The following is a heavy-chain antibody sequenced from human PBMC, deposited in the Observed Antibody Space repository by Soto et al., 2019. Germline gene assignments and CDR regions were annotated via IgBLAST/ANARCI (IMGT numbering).Heavy chain of an antibody. D-gene: IGHD6-6*01. CDR1: GGSVSSGSYY. V-gene: IGHV4-61*01. CDR2: IYYSGST. J-gene: IGHJ6*02. Sequence: PSETLSLTCTVSGGSVSSGSYYWSWIRQPPGKGLEWIGYIYYSGSTNYNPSLKSRVTISVDTSKNQFSLKLSSVTAADTAVYYCARDVSEYSSSSSGVGPPDYYYYGMDVWGQGTTVTVSS. CDR3: ARDVSEYSSSSSGVGPPDYYYYGMDV.